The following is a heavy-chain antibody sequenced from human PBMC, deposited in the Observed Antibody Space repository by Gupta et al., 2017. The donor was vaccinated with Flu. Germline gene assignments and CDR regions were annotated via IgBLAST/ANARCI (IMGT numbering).Heavy chain of an antibody. Sequence: PGKGLEWMGIIYPGDSDTRYSPSFQGQVTISADKSISTAYLQWSSLKASDTAMYYCARRGYYDSSGYYAFDIWGQGTMVTVSS. CDR3: ARRGYYDSSGYYAFDI. V-gene: IGHV5-51*01. J-gene: IGHJ3*02. CDR2: IYPGDSDT. D-gene: IGHD3-22*01.